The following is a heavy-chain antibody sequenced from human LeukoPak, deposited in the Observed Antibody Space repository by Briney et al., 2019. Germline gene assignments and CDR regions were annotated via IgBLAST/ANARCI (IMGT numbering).Heavy chain of an antibody. CDR2: LNPSSGDT. D-gene: IGHD2-2*01. CDR3: ARVPDIYCPYTSCVDY. Sequence: ASVKVSCKASGYTFTGYYMHWVRQAPGEGLEWMGRLNPSSGDTIHAQKFQGRVTITRDTSISTAYMELSSLRSDDTAVYYCARVPDIYCPYTSCVDYWGQGTLVTVSS. V-gene: IGHV1-2*06. CDR1: GYTFTGYY. J-gene: IGHJ4*02.